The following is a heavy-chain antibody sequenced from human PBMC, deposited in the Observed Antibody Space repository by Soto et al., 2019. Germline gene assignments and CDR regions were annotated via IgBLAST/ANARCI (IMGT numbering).Heavy chain of an antibody. CDR1: CGSISSYY. J-gene: IGHJ4*02. CDR3: ARVSPSMQPKVSGWFDY. D-gene: IGHD6-19*01. CDR2: IYYSGST. Sequence: PSDTLSLTCTVSCGSISSYYWSWIRQPPGKGLEWIGYIYYSGSTNYNPSLKSRVTISVDTSKNQFSLKLSSVTAADTAVYYCARVSPSMQPKVSGWFDYWGQGTLVTVSS. V-gene: IGHV4-59*01.